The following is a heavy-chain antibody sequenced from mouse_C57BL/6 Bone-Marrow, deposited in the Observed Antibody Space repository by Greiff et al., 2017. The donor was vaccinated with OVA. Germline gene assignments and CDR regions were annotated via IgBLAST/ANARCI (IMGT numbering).Heavy chain of an antibody. D-gene: IGHD1-1*01. CDR3: ARNYYGSSYGSYWYFDV. V-gene: IGHV1-54*01. J-gene: IGHJ1*03. Sequence: QVQLQQSGAELVRPGTSVKVSCKASGYAFTNYLIEWVKQRPGQGLEWIGVINPGSGGTNYNEKFKGKATLTADKSSSTAYMQLSSLTSEDSAVYFCARNYYGSSYGSYWYFDVWGTGTTVTVSS. CDR2: INPGSGGT. CDR1: GYAFTNYL.